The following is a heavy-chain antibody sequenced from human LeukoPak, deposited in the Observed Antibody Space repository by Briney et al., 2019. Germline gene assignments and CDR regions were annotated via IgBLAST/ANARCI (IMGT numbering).Heavy chain of an antibody. V-gene: IGHV3-43*02. CDR2: VSGDGGST. CDR1: GFVFGNYA. CDR3: ARESETSGWYDY. J-gene: IGHJ4*02. Sequence: GGSLRLSCAAPGFVFGNYAIHWVRQAPGKGLEWVSLVSGDGGSTFYADSVKGRFTISRDNSKNSLSLQMSSLRSEDTALYYCARESETSGWYDYWGQGTLVTVSS. D-gene: IGHD6-19*01.